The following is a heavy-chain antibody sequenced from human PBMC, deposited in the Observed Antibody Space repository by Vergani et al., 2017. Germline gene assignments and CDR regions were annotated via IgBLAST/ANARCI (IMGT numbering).Heavy chain of an antibody. CDR1: GASVNSYY. CDR3: ARSRIYYGAGSPDY. V-gene: IGHV4-59*02. Sequence: QVQLQESGPGLLKPSQTLSLTCTVSGASVNSYYWSWIRQPPGKGLEWMGYVSFRGDTLYDPSVKGRMTISLNTSSNQFSLYLTSVTAADTAVYYCARSRIYYGAGSPDYWVQGTLVTVSS. CDR2: VSFRGDT. D-gene: IGHD3-10*01. J-gene: IGHJ4*02.